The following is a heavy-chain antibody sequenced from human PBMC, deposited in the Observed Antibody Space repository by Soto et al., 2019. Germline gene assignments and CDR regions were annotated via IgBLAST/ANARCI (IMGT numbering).Heavy chain of an antibody. CDR3: ASWSFLDY. Sequence: EVQLLESGGGLVRPGGSLRLSCTASGFSFSSYALSWVRQAPGTGLEWVSTISGSDGKTYYADSVKGRFSISRDTSKTTLYLEMTSLRVEDTAVYYCASWSFLDYWGQGTRVTVS. D-gene: IGHD1-26*01. J-gene: IGHJ4*02. CDR1: GFSFSSYA. V-gene: IGHV3-23*01. CDR2: ISGSDGKT.